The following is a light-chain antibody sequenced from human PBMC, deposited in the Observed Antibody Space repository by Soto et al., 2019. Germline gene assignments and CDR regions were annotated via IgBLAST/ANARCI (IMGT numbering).Light chain of an antibody. CDR2: AAS. V-gene: IGKV1-27*01. CDR1: QGISKY. Sequence: DIQMTQSPSSLSASVGDRATITCRASQGISKYLAWYQQKPGKVPKLLIYAASTLQSGVPSRFSGSGSGTDFTLTISSLQPEDVATYYCQKYNSSPRTFGQGTKVEIK. CDR3: QKYNSSPRT. J-gene: IGKJ1*01.